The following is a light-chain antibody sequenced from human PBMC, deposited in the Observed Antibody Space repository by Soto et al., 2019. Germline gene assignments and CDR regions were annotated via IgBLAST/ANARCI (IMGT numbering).Light chain of an antibody. CDR3: QQSYSTPRT. J-gene: IGKJ1*01. Sequence: DIQMNQSPSSLSASVGDRVTITYRANQSISSYLNWYQQKPEKAPKLLIYAASSLQSGVPPRFSGSGYGTDVTLTISSMQPDDFATYYCQQSYSTPRTFGQGHKVEIQ. CDR1: QSISSY. CDR2: AAS. V-gene: IGKV1-39*01.